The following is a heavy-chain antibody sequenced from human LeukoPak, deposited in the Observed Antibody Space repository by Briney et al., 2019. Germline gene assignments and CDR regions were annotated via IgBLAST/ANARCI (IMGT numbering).Heavy chain of an antibody. J-gene: IGHJ4*02. CDR2: IFYTGST. CDR1: GGSISNYY. D-gene: IGHD3-3*01. Sequence: KPSETLSLTCTVSGGSISNYYWSWIRQTPGKGLELIGYIFYTGSTNYNPSLKSRVTISVDTSKNQFSLKLSSVTAADTAVYYCARQKAGFLEGHTIDYWGQGTLVTVSS. CDR3: ARQKAGFLEGHTIDY. V-gene: IGHV4-59*08.